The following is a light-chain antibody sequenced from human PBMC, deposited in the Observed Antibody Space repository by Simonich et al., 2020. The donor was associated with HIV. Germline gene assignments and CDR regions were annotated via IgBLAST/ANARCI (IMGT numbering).Light chain of an antibody. V-gene: IGLV2-14*03. CDR2: DVS. J-gene: IGLJ1*01. CDR3: SSYTSSSTYV. CDR1: GSDVGGYNN. Sequence: QSALTQPASVSGSPGQSITISCTGTGSDVGGYNNVSRYQKHPGKAPKLMIYDVSKRPSGVSNRFSGSKSGNTASLTISGLQAEDETDYYCSSYTSSSTYVFGTGTKVTVL.